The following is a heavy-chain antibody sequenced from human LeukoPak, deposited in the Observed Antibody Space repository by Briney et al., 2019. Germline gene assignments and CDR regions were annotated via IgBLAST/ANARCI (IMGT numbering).Heavy chain of an antibody. D-gene: IGHD2-15*01. Sequence: SETLSLTCTVSGGSISSSSYYWGWIRQPPGKGLEWIGSIYYSGSTYYNPSLKSRVTISVDTSKNQFSLKLSSVTAADTAVYYCARVWPQWSAPTNWFDPWGQGTLVTVSS. CDR1: GGSISSSSYY. V-gene: IGHV4-39*07. CDR2: IYYSGST. J-gene: IGHJ5*02. CDR3: ARVWPQWSAPTNWFDP.